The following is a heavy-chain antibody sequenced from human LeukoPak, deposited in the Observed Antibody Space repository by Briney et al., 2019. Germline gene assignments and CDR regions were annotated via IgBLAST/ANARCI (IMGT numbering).Heavy chain of an antibody. CDR1: GFTFSSYE. D-gene: IGHD3-10*01. J-gene: IGHJ4*02. Sequence: GGSLRLSCAASGFTFSSYEMNWVRQAPGKGLEWVSSISSSSSYIYYADSVKGRFTISRDNAKNSLYLQMNSLRAEDTAVYYCARVLATMVRGAVDYWGQGTLVTVSS. CDR2: ISSSSSYI. CDR3: ARVLATMVRGAVDY. V-gene: IGHV3-21*01.